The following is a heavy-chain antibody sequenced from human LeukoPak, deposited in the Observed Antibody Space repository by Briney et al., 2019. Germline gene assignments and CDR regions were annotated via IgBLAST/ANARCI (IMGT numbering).Heavy chain of an antibody. V-gene: IGHV3-64*01. J-gene: IGHJ4*02. CDR2: ISDDGSRT. D-gene: IGHD6-13*01. CDR3: AKYSSSWRTGAGH. CDR1: GFPFSKYT. Sequence: AGGSLRLSCSASGFPFSKYTMHWVRQAPGKGLEHVSAISDDGSRTDYGSSVKGRWTISRDNSKNTLYLQMDSLRAEDAAVYYCAKYSSSWRTGAGHWGQGTLVTVSS.